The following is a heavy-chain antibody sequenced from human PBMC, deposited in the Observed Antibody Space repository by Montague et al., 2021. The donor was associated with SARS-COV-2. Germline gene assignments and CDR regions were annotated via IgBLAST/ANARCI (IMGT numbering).Heavy chain of an antibody. V-gene: IGHV4-39*01. CDR3: ARHRDYYWGSYCPFDP. D-gene: IGHD3-16*01. CDR1: GDSINNTSYY. Sequence: SETLSLTCTVSGDSINNTSYYWAWIRQPPGKGLVCIGSVYYRGSTYYSPSFKSLFRVSIATSKSQFVLRVNSATAADTATYYWARHRDYYWGSYCPFDPWGQGTLVIVSS. CDR2: VYYRGST. J-gene: IGHJ5*02.